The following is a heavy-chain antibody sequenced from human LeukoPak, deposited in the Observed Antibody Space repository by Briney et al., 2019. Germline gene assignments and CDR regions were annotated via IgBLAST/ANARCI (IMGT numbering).Heavy chain of an antibody. CDR3: ARDMPNSGYDGGY. CDR2: INPNGGAT. V-gene: IGHV1-2*02. Sequence: GASVKVSCKASGYTFTDYYMHWVRQAPGQGLEWMGWINPNGGATEYAQRFQGRVTMTRDTSIRTAYLDLSRLTSDDTAVYCCARDMPNSGYDGGYWGQGTLVTVSS. CDR1: GYTFTDYY. D-gene: IGHD5-12*01. J-gene: IGHJ4*02.